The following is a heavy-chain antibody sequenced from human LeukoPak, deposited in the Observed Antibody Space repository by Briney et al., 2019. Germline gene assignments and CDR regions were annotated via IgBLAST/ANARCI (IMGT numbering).Heavy chain of an antibody. Sequence: PGSSVKVSCKASGGTFSSYAISWVRQAPGQGLEWMGRIIPIFGIANYAQKFQGRVTITADKSTSTAYMELSSLRSEDTAVYYCARGDYGDYRPHTGPWGQGTLVTVSS. D-gene: IGHD4-17*01. J-gene: IGHJ5*02. V-gene: IGHV1-69*04. CDR3: ARGDYGDYRPHTGP. CDR1: GGTFSSYA. CDR2: IIPIFGIA.